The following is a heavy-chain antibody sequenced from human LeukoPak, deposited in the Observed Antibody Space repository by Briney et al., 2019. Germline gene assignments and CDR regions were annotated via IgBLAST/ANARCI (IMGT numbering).Heavy chain of an antibody. CDR2: ISSSSIYI. J-gene: IGHJ4*02. V-gene: IGHV3-21*01. D-gene: IGHD3-10*01. Sequence: PGGSLRLSCAASGFTFNSYSMNWRREAPGKGLEWVSFISSSSIYIYYADSVKGRFTISRDNAKNSLYLQMNSLRAEETAVYYCARETNYYGSGSYLDYGGQGTLVSVSS. CDR3: ARETNYYGSGSYLDY. CDR1: GFTFNSYS.